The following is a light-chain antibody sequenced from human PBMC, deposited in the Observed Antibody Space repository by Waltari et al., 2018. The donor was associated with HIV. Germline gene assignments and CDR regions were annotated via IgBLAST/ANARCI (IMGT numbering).Light chain of an antibody. CDR1: TLREKL. V-gene: IGLV3-1*01. Sequence: SYELTQPPSVSVSPGQTVTITCSGDTLREKLVCWYQQKTGQSPLLLIYDDKKRPSGIPERFSASNAGNTATLAITGTQAMDEADYFCQTWDSSAGVFGGGTKLTVL. CDR2: DDK. J-gene: IGLJ2*01. CDR3: QTWDSSAGV.